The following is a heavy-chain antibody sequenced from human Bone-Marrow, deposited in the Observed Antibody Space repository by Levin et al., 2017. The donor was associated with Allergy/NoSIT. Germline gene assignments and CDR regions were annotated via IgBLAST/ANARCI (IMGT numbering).Heavy chain of an antibody. CDR2: ISYDGSNK. J-gene: IGHJ6*03. CDR3: ARQYNYAYYYYMDV. V-gene: IGHV3-30*03. Sequence: GESLKISCAASGFSFSSYGIYWVRQAPDKGLEWVAAISYDGSNKFYADSVKGRFTISRDNSKNTVHLEMNSLRAEDTAVYYCARQYNYAYYYYMDVWGKGTTVTVSS. D-gene: IGHD5-24*01. CDR1: GFSFSSYG.